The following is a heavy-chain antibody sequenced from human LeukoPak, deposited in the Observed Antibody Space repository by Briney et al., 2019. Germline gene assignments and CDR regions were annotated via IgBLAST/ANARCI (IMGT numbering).Heavy chain of an antibody. V-gene: IGHV4-59*01. CDR1: GGSISLYY. J-gene: IGHJ4*02. D-gene: IGHD3-10*01. Sequence: SETLSLTCTVSGGSISLYYWSWIRQPPGKGLEWIGYFYDTRSPKYNPSLERRVTISVDMSRNQFSLNLTSVTAADTAVYYCARGRGSLTYWGQGTLVIVSS. CDR3: ARGRGSLTY. CDR2: FYDTRSP.